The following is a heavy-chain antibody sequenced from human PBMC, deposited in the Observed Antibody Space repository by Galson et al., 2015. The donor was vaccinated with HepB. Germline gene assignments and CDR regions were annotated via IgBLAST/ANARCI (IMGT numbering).Heavy chain of an antibody. J-gene: IGHJ4*02. CDR2: ISYDGSNK. CDR1: GFTFSSYA. V-gene: IGHV3-30-3*01. D-gene: IGHD4-17*01. CDR3: ARDGDDESFDY. Sequence: SLRLSCAASGFTFSSYAMHWVRQAPGKGLEWVAVISYDGSNKYYADSVKGRFTISRDNSKNTLYLQMNSLRAEDTAVYYCARDGDDESFDYWGQGTLVTVSS.